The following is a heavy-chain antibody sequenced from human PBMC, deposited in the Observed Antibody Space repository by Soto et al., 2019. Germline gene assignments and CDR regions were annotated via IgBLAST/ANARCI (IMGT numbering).Heavy chain of an antibody. D-gene: IGHD5-18*01. V-gene: IGHV4-39*01. Sequence: PSETLSLTCTVSGGSISSSSDYWGWIRQPPGKGLEWIGSIYYSGSTYYNPSLKSRVTISVDTSKNQFSLKLSSVTAADTAVYYCANQYSCGYTLSYNWFDPWGQGTLVTVSS. J-gene: IGHJ5*02. CDR3: ANQYSCGYTLSYNWFDP. CDR1: GGSISSSSDY. CDR2: IYYSGST.